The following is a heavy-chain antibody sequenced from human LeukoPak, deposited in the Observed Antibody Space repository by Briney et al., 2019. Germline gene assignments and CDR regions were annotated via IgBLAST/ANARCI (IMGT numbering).Heavy chain of an antibody. CDR1: GFTFSSYA. CDR2: ISYDGSNK. CDR3: ARVPRIVVDTTTTY. D-gene: IGHD3-22*01. V-gene: IGHV3-30-3*01. Sequence: PGGSLRLSCAASGFTFSSYAMHWVRQAPGKGVEWVAVISYDGSNKYYADSVKGRFTISRDNSKNTLYLQMNSLRAEDTAVYYCARVPRIVVDTTTTYWGQGTLVTVSS. J-gene: IGHJ4*02.